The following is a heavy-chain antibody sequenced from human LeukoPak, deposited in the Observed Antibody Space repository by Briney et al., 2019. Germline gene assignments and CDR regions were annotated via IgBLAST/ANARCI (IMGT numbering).Heavy chain of an antibody. J-gene: IGHJ4*02. Sequence: GASVKVSCKASGYTFTSYAMNRVRQAPGQGLEWMGWINTNTGNPTYAQGFTGRFVFSLDTSVSTAYLQISSLKAEDTAVYYCARAPTSGYDYVWGSYYYFDYWGQGTLVTVSS. CDR3: ARAPTSGYDYVWGSYYYFDY. V-gene: IGHV7-4-1*02. CDR2: INTNTGNP. CDR1: GYTFTSYA. D-gene: IGHD3-16*01.